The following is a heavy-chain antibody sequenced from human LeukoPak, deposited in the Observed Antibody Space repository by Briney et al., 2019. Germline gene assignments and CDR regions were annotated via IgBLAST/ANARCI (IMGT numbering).Heavy chain of an antibody. Sequence: SQTLSLTCTVSGGSISSGGYYWSWIRQHPGKGLEWIGYIYYSGSTYYNPSLKSRVTISVDTSKNQFSLKLSSVTAADTAVYYCARENSWSGYPDYWGQGTLVTVSS. CDR2: IYYSGST. D-gene: IGHD3-3*01. CDR3: ARENSWSGYPDY. J-gene: IGHJ4*02. V-gene: IGHV4-31*03. CDR1: GGSISSGGYY.